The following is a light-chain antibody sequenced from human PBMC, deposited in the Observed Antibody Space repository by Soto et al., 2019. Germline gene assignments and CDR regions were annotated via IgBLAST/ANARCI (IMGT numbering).Light chain of an antibody. V-gene: IGLV2-14*01. CDR3: TSYTPTGALV. CDR2: EVR. Sequence: QSVLTQPASVSGSPGQSITVSCTGTNTDVGGYNYVSWYQHRPGKAPRLMIYEVRNRLSGVSNGFSGSKSGNTASLTISGLQSEDEADYYCTSYTPTGALVFGSGTKLTVL. J-gene: IGLJ6*01. CDR1: NTDVGGYNY.